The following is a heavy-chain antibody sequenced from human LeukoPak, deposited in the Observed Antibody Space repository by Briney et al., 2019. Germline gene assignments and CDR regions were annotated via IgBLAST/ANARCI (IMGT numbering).Heavy chain of an antibody. CDR2: ISGSGANT. J-gene: IGHJ4*02. CDR1: GFTFSSYA. Sequence: GGSLRLSCAASGFTFSSYAMSWGRQAPGQGLEGGSAISGSGANTYYADSGKGRFTISRDNSKNTLYLQMNSLRAEDTAVYYCAKEFGSYSPPYWGQGTLVTVSS. D-gene: IGHD1-26*01. V-gene: IGHV3-23*01. CDR3: AKEFGSYSPPY.